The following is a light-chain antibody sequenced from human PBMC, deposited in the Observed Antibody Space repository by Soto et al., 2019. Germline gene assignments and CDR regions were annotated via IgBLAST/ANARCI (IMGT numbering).Light chain of an antibody. CDR2: KAS. Sequence: DIQMTQSPSTLSASVGDRVTITCRASQSISTWLAWYQQKPGKAPKLLIYKASSLESGVPSRFSGSGSGTEFTLTISSLQPDDFATYYCHPYNGSPVTFVQGAKVEIK. J-gene: IGKJ2*01. CDR3: HPYNGSPVT. CDR1: QSISTW. V-gene: IGKV1-5*03.